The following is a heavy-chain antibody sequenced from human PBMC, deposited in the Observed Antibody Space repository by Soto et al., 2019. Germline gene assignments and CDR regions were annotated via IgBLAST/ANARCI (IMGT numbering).Heavy chain of an antibody. V-gene: IGHV4-59*01. CDR1: GGSISSYY. CDR3: ARTAAATTHYYYYGMDV. D-gene: IGHD6-13*01. CDR2: IYYSGST. J-gene: IGHJ6*02. Sequence: SETLSLTCTVSGGSISSYYWSWIRQPPGKGLEWIGYIYYSGSTNYNPSLKSRVTISVDTSKNQFSLKLSSVTAADTAVYYCARTAAATTHYYYYGMDVWGQGTTGTVSS.